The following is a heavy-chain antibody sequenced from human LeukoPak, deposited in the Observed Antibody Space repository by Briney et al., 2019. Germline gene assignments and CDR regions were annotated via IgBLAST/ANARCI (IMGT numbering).Heavy chain of an antibody. CDR1: GFTFSSYG. CDR3: ARERSGSYFY. D-gene: IGHD1-26*01. CDR2: ISSSGSTI. Sequence: PGGTLRLSCAASGFTFSSYGMSWVRQAPGKGLEWVSAISSSGSTIYYADSVKGRFTISRDNAKNSLYLQMNSLRAEDTAVYYCARERSGSYFYWGQGTLVTVSS. J-gene: IGHJ4*02. V-gene: IGHV3-48*04.